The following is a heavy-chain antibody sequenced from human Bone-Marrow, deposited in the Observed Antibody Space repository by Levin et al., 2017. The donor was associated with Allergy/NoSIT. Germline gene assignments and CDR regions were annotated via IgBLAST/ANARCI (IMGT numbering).Heavy chain of an antibody. CDR1: GFIFGDYA. Sequence: SCTTSGFIFGDYAVTWFRQAPGKGLEWVGFIRSKVYGRTTEYAASVQGRFTISTDDSKSIAYLHMNSLKTEDTGVYYCARGRLKFLEWLLPADYWGQGTLVSVST. V-gene: IGHV3-49*03. J-gene: IGHJ4*02. D-gene: IGHD3-3*01. CDR3: ARGRLKFLEWLLPADY. CDR2: IRSKVYGRTT.